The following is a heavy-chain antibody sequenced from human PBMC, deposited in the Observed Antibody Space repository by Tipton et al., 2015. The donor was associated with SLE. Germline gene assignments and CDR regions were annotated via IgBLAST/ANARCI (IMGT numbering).Heavy chain of an antibody. CDR2: INPNSGGT. D-gene: IGHD5-18*01. CDR1: GGTFSSYA. CDR3: AREKWIQLLIDY. J-gene: IGHJ4*02. V-gene: IGHV1-2*02. Sequence: QSGPEVKKPGSSVKVSCKASGGTFSSYAISWVRQAPGQGLEWMGWINPNSGGTNYAQKFQGRVTMTRDTSISTAYKGLSRLRSDDTAVYYCAREKWIQLLIDYWGQGTLVTVSS.